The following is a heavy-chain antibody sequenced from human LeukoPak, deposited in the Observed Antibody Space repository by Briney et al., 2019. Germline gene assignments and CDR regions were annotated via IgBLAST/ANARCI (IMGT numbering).Heavy chain of an antibody. D-gene: IGHD3-22*01. CDR1: GGSISSGGYY. CDR3: ARINYSDSSGIDY. CDR2: IYYSGST. Sequence: PSETLSLTCTVSGGSISSGGYYWSWIRQHPGKGLEWIGYIYYSGSTYYNPSLKSRVTISVDTSKNQFSLKLSSVTDADTAVYYCARINYSDSSGIDYWGQGTLVTVSS. V-gene: IGHV4-31*03. J-gene: IGHJ4*02.